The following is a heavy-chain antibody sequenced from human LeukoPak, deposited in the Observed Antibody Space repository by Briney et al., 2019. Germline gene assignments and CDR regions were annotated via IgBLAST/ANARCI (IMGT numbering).Heavy chain of an antibody. J-gene: IGHJ6*02. CDR2: IYHSGST. Sequence: PGGSLRLSCAASGFTFSSYTMSWVRQPPGKGLEWIGEIYHSGSTNYNPSLKSRVTISVDKSKNQFPLKLSSVTAADTAVYYCASSGFGELLGYYYGMDVWGQGTTVTVSS. V-gene: IGHV4-4*02. CDR3: ASSGFGELLGYYYGMDV. D-gene: IGHD3-10*01. CDR1: GFTFSSYTM.